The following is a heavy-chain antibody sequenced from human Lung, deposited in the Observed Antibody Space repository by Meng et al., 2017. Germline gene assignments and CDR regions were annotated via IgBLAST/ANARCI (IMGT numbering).Heavy chain of an antibody. J-gene: IGHJ6*02. CDR1: GGSISTFF. CDR3: AKGFRGSTSFQYGLDV. CDR2: VYYTGSS. Sequence: SETLSLTCTVSGGSISTFFWNWTRQSPQKGLEWIGYVYYTGSSKYSPSLESRLTLSVDTTKNELSLRLNSVTAADTANYYCAKGFRGSTSFQYGLDVWGQGTTVTVSS. D-gene: IGHD2-2*01. V-gene: IGHV4-59*01.